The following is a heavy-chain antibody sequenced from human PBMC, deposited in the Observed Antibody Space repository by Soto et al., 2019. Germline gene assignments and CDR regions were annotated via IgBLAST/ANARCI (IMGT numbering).Heavy chain of an antibody. CDR2: IYRGGST. D-gene: IGHD2-21*01. Sequence: TGGSLRLSCAASGFTVSNSYMSWVRQAPGKGLEWVSFIYRGGSTYYADSVKGRFTISRDSSKNTVYLQMNSLRAEDTAVYYCARGFQSSFGYWGQGTLVTVSS. J-gene: IGHJ4*02. CDR3: ARGFQSSFGY. V-gene: IGHV3-53*01. CDR1: GFTVSNSY.